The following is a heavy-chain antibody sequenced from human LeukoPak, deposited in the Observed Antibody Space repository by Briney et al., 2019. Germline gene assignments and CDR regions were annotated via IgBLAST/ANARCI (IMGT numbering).Heavy chain of an antibody. V-gene: IGHV7-4-1*02. Sequence: ASVKVSCNASGYTFTSYAMNWVRQAPGQGLEWMGWINTNTGNPTYAQGFTGRFVFSLDTSVSTAYLQISSLKAEDTAVYYCARGPRIAAAVPIPDYWGQGTLVTVSS. CDR2: INTNTGNP. CDR1: GYTFTSYA. CDR3: ARGPRIAAAVPIPDY. D-gene: IGHD6-13*01. J-gene: IGHJ4*02.